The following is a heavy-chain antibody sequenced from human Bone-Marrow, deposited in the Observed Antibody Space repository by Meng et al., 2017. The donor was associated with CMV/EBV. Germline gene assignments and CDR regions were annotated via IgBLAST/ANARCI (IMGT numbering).Heavy chain of an antibody. CDR3: ARAPVVYYDFWSGDFTDYYSGMDV. J-gene: IGHJ6*02. Sequence: GGSLRLSCAASGFTFSSYWMSWVRQAPGKGREWVANIKQDGSEKYYVDSVKGRFTISRDNAKNSLYLQMNSLRAEDTAVYYCARAPVVYYDFWSGDFTDYYSGMDVWGQGTTVTVSS. D-gene: IGHD3-3*01. V-gene: IGHV3-7*01. CDR2: IKQDGSEK. CDR1: GFTFSSYW.